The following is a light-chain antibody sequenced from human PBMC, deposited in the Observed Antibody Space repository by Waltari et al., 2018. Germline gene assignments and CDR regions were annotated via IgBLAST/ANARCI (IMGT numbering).Light chain of an antibody. CDR3: CSYAGSFTLV. J-gene: IGLJ2*01. CDR2: EYS. V-gene: IGLV2-23*01. Sequence: QSALTQPASVSGSPGQSITIPCTGTRSAVGSYNLVSCYQEHPGKAPKRMIYEYSKRPSGVSNRFSGSKSGNTASLTISGLQAEDEADYYCCSYAGSFTLVFGGGTKLTVL. CDR1: RSAVGSYNL.